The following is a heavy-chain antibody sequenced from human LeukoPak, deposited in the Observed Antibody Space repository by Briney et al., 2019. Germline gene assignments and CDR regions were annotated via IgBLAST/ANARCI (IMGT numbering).Heavy chain of an antibody. Sequence: SLKVSCKASGGTFSSYTISWVRRAPGQGLEWMGRIIPILGIANYAQKFQGRVTITADKSTSTAYMELSSLRSEDTAVYYCARDLDGYNLSWFDPWGQGTLVTVSS. V-gene: IGHV1-69*04. CDR2: IIPILGIA. CDR3: ARDLDGYNLSWFDP. CDR1: GGTFSSYT. J-gene: IGHJ5*02. D-gene: IGHD5-24*01.